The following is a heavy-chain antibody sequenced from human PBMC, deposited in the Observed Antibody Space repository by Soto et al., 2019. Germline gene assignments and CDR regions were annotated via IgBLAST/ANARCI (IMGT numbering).Heavy chain of an antibody. V-gene: IGHV1-3*01. CDR3: ARGLSGKTPFDP. CDR2: INAGNGNT. CDR1: GYTFTSYA. Sequence: ASVKVSCKASGYTFTSYAMHWVRQAPGQRLEWMGWINAGNGNTKYSQKFQGRVTITRDTSASTAYMALSSLRSEDTAVYYCARGLSGKTPFDPWGQGTLVTVSS. D-gene: IGHD2-2*01. J-gene: IGHJ5*02.